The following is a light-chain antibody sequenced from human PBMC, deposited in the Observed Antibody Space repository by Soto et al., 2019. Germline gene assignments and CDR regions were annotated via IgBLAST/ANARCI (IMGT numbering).Light chain of an antibody. V-gene: IGLV2-14*01. J-gene: IGLJ1*01. CDR2: DVS. CDR3: SSYTSSSTLNYV. Sequence: QSALTQPASVSGSPGQSITISCTGTSSDVVGYNYVSWYQQHPGKAPKLMIYDVSNRPSGVSNRFSGSKSGNTASLTISGLQAEGEADYYCSSYTSSSTLNYVFGTGTKVTVL. CDR1: SSDVVGYNY.